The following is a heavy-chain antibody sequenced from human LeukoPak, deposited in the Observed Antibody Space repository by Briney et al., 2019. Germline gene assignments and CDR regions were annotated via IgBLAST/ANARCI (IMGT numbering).Heavy chain of an antibody. CDR3: ARKEMEFDY. CDR2: ISYDGSNK. J-gene: IGHJ4*02. CDR1: GFTFSSYV. V-gene: IGHV3-30-3*01. Sequence: GRSLRLSCAASGFTFSSYVMHWVRQAPGKGLEWVAVISYDGSNKYYADSVKGRFTISRDNSKNTLYLQMNSLRAEDTAVYYCARKEMEFDYWGQGTLVTVSS. D-gene: IGHD5-24*01.